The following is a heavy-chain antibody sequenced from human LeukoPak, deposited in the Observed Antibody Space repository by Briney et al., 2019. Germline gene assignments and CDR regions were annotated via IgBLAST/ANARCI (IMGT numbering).Heavy chain of an antibody. CDR3: AKGGSRYHYYGMDV. J-gene: IGHJ6*02. CDR2: VSYDGSNK. CDR1: GFSFSSYG. Sequence: SGGSLRLSCVASGFSFSSYGMHWVRQAPGKGLEWVAVVSYDGSNKYYADSVKGRFTISRDNSKKTLYLQMNSLRPDDTAVYYCAKGGSRYHYYGMDVWGQGTTVTVSS. D-gene: IGHD6-13*01. V-gene: IGHV3-30*18.